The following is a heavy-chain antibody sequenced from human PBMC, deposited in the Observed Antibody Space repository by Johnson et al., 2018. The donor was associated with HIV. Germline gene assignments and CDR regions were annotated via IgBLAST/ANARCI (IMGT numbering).Heavy chain of an antibody. CDR1: GFTFRDHY. V-gene: IGHV3-38-3*01. Sequence: VQLVESGGGLVKPGGPLRLSCAASGFTFRDHYMSWIRQAPGKGLEWVTSISGGTTYYADSRKGRFTLSRDISKDTLHLQMNSLRAEDTAVYYCAREWDPRTPDAFDIWGQGTMVTVSS. J-gene: IGHJ3*02. CDR2: ISGGTT. CDR3: AREWDPRTPDAFDI. D-gene: IGHD1-26*01.